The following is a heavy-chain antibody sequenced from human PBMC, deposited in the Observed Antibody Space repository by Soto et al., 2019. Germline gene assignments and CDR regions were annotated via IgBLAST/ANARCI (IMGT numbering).Heavy chain of an antibody. D-gene: IGHD3-22*01. J-gene: IGHJ5*02. CDR1: GGSFSGYY. CDR2: INHSGST. V-gene: IGHV4-34*01. Sequence: SETLSLTCAVYGGSFSGYYWSWIRQPPGKGLEWIGEINHSGSTNYNPSLKSRVTISVDTSKNQFSLKLSSVTAADTAVYYCARGPITTNPRFDPWGQGTLVTVSS. CDR3: ARGPITTNPRFDP.